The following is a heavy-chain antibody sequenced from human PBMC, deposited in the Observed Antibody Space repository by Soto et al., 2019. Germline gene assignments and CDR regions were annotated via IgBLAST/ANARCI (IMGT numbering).Heavy chain of an antibody. V-gene: IGHV4-30-2*05. CDR2: IENGDTN. Sequence: SQRRSPTGSVAAHSLSSVCCQCAWLLRPGGKGLEWLGYIENGDTNYYRPSLESRMHISLDATNNHYSLRLTSVTAADTAVYFCASAPVGLDTISYFDYWGQGKLVTVSS. J-gene: IGHJ4*02. CDR1: AHSLSSVCCQ. CDR3: ASAPVGLDTISYFDY. D-gene: IGHD3-3*01.